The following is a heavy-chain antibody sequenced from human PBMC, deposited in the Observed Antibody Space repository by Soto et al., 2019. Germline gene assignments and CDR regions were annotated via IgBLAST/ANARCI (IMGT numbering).Heavy chain of an antibody. D-gene: IGHD3-16*01. J-gene: IGHJ4*02. CDR3: AKDTSVGDKVRDNFDY. CDR2: ISGSGGST. V-gene: IGHV3-23*01. Sequence: GGSLRLSCAASGFTFSSYAMSWVRQAPGKGLEWVSAISGSGGSTYYADSVKGRFTISRDNSKNTLYLQMNSLRAEDTAVYYWAKDTSVGDKVRDNFDYGGRGTLVTVSS. CDR1: GFTFSSYA.